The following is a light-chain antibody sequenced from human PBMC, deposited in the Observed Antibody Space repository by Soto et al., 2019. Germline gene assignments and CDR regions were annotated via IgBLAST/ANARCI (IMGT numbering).Light chain of an antibody. Sequence: DIQMTKSQSTLSTSVGDRVTINCRESQSISSHLNWYQQKPGKAPKLLIYAASSLQSGVPSRFSGSGSGTDFSLTISSLQPEDFATYYCQQSYSTLFTFGPGTKVDIK. V-gene: IGKV1-39*01. CDR2: AAS. CDR1: QSISSH. CDR3: QQSYSTLFT. J-gene: IGKJ3*01.